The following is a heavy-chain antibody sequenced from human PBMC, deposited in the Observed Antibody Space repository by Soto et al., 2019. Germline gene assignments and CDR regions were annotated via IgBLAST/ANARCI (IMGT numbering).Heavy chain of an antibody. J-gene: IGHJ4*02. V-gene: IGHV3-74*01. CDR3: GGLYCSYGTCPDY. CDR1: GFTFSSYW. CDR2: IKSDGGIT. D-gene: IGHD2-15*01. Sequence: GGSLRLSCAASGFTFSSYWMHWVRQAPGKGLVWVSRIKSDGGITNYADSVRGRFTISRDNAKNTLYLQMNSLRAEDTAVYYCGGLYCSYGTCPDYWGQGTLVTVSS.